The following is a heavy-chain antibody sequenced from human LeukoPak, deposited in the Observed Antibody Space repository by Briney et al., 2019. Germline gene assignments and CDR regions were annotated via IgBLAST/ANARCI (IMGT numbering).Heavy chain of an antibody. CDR1: GGSFSGFH. V-gene: IGHV4-34*09. Sequence: SETLSLTCAVYGGSFSGFHWNWIRQPPGKGLEWIGEIDHSGSTNYNPSLKSRVTISVDTSKNQFSLKLSSVTAADTAVYYCARDTYYYDSSGYKNYYGMDVWGQGTTVTVSS. CDR2: IDHSGST. CDR3: ARDTYYYDSSGYKNYYGMDV. D-gene: IGHD3-22*01. J-gene: IGHJ6*02.